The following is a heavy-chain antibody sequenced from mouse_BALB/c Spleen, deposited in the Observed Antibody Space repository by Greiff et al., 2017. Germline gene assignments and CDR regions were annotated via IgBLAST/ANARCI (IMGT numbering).Heavy chain of an antibody. J-gene: IGHJ2*01. CDR2: INSNGGST. D-gene: IGHD2-14*01. CDR1: GFTFSSYG. Sequence: EVQLVESGGGLVQPGGSLKLSCAASGFTFSSYGMSWVRQTPDKRLELVATINSNGGSTYYPDSVKGRFTISRDNAKNTLYLQMSSLKSEDTAMYYCARVSSRVRYDGGFFDYWGQGTTLTVSS. CDR3: ARVSSRVRYDGGFFDY. V-gene: IGHV5-6-3*01.